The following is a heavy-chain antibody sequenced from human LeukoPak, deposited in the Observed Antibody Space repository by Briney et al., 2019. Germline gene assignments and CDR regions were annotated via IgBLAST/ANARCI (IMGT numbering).Heavy chain of an antibody. J-gene: IGHJ6*03. CDR1: GGSISSSSYY. V-gene: IGHV4-61*02. CDR3: ARARPILERPRNYYYMDV. D-gene: IGHD1-1*01. Sequence: SETLSLTCTVSGGSISSSSYYWSWIRQPAGKGLEWIGRIYTSGSTNYNPSLKSRVTISVDTSKNQFSLKLSSVTAADTAVYYCARARPILERPRNYYYMDVWGKGTTVTVSS. CDR2: IYTSGST.